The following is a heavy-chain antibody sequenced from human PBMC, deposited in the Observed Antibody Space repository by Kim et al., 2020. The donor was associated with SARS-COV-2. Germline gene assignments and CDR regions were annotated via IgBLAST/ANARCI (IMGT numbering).Heavy chain of an antibody. J-gene: IGHJ4*02. V-gene: IGHV3-33*01. CDR3: ARDISGGLGES. CDR1: GFTFSSYG. Sequence: GGSLRLSCAASGFTFSSYGMHWVRQAPGKGLECVAVIWYDGSNKYYADSVKGRFTISRDNSKNTLYLQMNSLRAEDTAVYYCARDISGGLGESWGQGTLVTVSS. CDR2: IWYDGSNK. D-gene: IGHD3-16*01.